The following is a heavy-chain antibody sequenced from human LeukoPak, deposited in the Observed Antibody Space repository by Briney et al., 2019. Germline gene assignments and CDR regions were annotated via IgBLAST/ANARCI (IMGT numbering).Heavy chain of an antibody. CDR3: AKDEYCSGGSCYGSDY. D-gene: IGHD2-15*01. Sequence: GRSLRLSCAASGFTFSSYAMHWVRQAPGKGLEWVAVISYDGSNKYYADSVKGRFTISRDNSKNTLYLQMNSLRAEDTAVYYCAKDEYCSGGSCYGSDYWGQGTLVTVSS. V-gene: IGHV3-30*04. CDR1: GFTFSSYA. CDR2: ISYDGSNK. J-gene: IGHJ4*02.